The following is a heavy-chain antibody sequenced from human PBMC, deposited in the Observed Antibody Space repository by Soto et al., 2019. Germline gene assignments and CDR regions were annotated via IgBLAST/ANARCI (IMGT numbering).Heavy chain of an antibody. D-gene: IGHD3-10*01. Sequence: GGSLRLSCAASGFTFSSYSMNWVRQAPGKGLEWVSYISSSSSTIYYADSVKGRFTISRDNAKSTLYLQMSSLRPEDTAVYYCVKGYGSGTYYVEYFDYWGQGTLVTVSS. J-gene: IGHJ4*02. CDR1: GFTFSSYS. CDR3: VKGYGSGTYYVEYFDY. CDR2: ISSSSSTI. V-gene: IGHV3-48*01.